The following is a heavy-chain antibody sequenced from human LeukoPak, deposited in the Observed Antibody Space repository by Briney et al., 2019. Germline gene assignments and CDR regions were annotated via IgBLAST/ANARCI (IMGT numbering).Heavy chain of an antibody. D-gene: IGHD4-17*01. CDR3: ARGPSTTLTTR. J-gene: IGHJ4*02. CDR2: IKHDGSDI. Sequence: PGGSLRLSCVVSGFTFSDYWMTWVRQAPGKGLEWVANIKHDGSDIHYVDSVKGRFTISRDNAQSFLFLQMSSLRREDTAVYYCARGPSTTLTTRWGQGTLVAVSS. CDR1: GFTFSDYW. V-gene: IGHV3-7*01.